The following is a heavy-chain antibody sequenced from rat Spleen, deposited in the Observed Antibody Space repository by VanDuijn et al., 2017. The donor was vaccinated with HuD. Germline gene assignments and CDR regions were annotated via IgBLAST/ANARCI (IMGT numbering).Heavy chain of an antibody. CDR1: GFTFSDYN. J-gene: IGHJ4*01. V-gene: IGHV5-7*01. CDR2: ITYDGSGT. D-gene: IGHD1-2*01. CDR3: ARFTLDYYSSYIYEEYVMDA. Sequence: EVQLVESGGGLVQPGRSLKLSCAASGFTFSDYNMAWVRQAPKKGLAWVATITYDGSGTYYRDSVKGRFTVSRENAKSTLYLQMDSLRSEDTATYYCARFTLDYYSSYIYEEYVMDAWGQGASVTVSS.